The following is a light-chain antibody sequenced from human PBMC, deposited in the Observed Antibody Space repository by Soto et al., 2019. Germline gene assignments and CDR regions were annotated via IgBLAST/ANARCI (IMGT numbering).Light chain of an antibody. CDR1: QSVSGY. J-gene: IGKJ3*01. CDR3: QQRSNWLIS. Sequence: SLSPGERATLSCRASQSVSGYLAWYQQKPGQAPRLLIYDGSHRAAGIPSRFSGSGSGTDFTLTISGLEPEDFAVYYCQQRSNWLISFGPGTKVDIK. CDR2: DGS. V-gene: IGKV3-11*01.